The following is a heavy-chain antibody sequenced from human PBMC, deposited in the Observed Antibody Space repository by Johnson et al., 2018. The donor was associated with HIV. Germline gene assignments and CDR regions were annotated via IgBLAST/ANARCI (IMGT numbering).Heavy chain of an antibody. CDR2: IGTAGDT. D-gene: IGHD7-27*01. CDR3: ARGLTGDDAFDI. Sequence: VLLVESGGGVVRPGGSLRLSCAASGFTFSSYDMHWVRQATGKGLEWVSAIGTAGDTYYPGSVKGRFTISRENAKNSLYLQMNSLRAGDTAVYYCARGLTGDDAFDIWGQGTMVTVSS. V-gene: IGHV3-13*01. CDR1: GFTFSSYD. J-gene: IGHJ3*02.